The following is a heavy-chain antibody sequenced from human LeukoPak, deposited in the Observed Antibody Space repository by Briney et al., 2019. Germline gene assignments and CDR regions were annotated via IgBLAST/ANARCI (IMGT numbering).Heavy chain of an antibody. CDR2: IYYSGST. CDR3: ARGGSNSYFQH. Sequence: SQTLSLTCTVSGDSISSGGYYWSWIRQHPGKGLEWIGYIYYSGSTYYNPSLKSRVFIAVDTFENQFSLKLRSVTAADTAVYYCARGGSNSYFQHWGQGTLVTVSS. J-gene: IGHJ1*01. V-gene: IGHV4-31*03. CDR1: GDSISSGGYY. D-gene: IGHD1-26*01.